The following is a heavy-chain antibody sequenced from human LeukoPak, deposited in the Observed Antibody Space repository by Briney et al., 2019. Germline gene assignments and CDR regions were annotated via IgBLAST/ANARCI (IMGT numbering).Heavy chain of an antibody. CDR1: GYTFTSYD. V-gene: IGHV1-8*01. CDR2: MNPNSGNT. D-gene: IGHD1-26*01. Sequence: GASVKVSCKASGYTFTSYDINWVRQATGQGLEWMGWMNPNSGNTGYTQKFQGRVIMTRNTSISTAYMELSSLRSEDTAVYYCASILPRWGSYIFSGGAFDIWGQGTMVTVSS. CDR3: ASILPRWGSYIFSGGAFDI. J-gene: IGHJ3*02.